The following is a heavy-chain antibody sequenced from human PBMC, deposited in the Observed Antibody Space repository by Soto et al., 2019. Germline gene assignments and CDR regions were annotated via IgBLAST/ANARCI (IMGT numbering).Heavy chain of an antibody. D-gene: IGHD3-10*01. Sequence: EVPLLESGGGLVQPGGSLRLSCAASGFTFNNYAMSWVRQAPGKGLEWVSAISGGGDPTSYEDSVKGGFTVSREGSKNTLYLQMNSLRAEDTAVYYCAKGRGGSGSLPPRVDFWGQGTLVTVSS. V-gene: IGHV3-23*01. CDR1: GFTFNNYA. CDR2: ISGGGDPT. J-gene: IGHJ4*02. CDR3: AKGRGGSGSLPPRVDF.